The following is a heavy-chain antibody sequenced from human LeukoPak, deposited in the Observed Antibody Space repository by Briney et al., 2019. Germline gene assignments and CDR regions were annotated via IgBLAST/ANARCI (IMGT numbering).Heavy chain of an antibody. Sequence: ASVKVSCKASGYTFTGYYMHWVRQAPGQGLEWMGWINLNSGGTNYAQKFQGRVTMTRDMSITTAYMELSRLRSDDTAVYYCARAEKPNWGNYYYYCMDVWGKGTTVTVSS. J-gene: IGHJ6*03. V-gene: IGHV1-2*02. CDR3: ARAEKPNWGNYYYYCMDV. D-gene: IGHD7-27*01. CDR1: GYTFTGYY. CDR2: INLNSGGT.